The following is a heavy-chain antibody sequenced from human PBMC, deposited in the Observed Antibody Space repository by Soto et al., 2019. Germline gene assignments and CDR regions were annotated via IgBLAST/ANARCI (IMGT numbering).Heavy chain of an antibody. V-gene: IGHV3-23*01. CDR3: AKDLTTIFGVVTHFDY. CDR2: ISGSGGST. Sequence: GGSLRLSCAASGFPFSSYAMSWVRQAPGKGLEWVSAISGSGGSTYYADSVKGRFTISRDNSKNTLYLQMNSLRAEDTAVYYCAKDLTTIFGVVTHFDYWGQGTLVTVSS. CDR1: GFPFSSYA. J-gene: IGHJ4*02. D-gene: IGHD3-3*01.